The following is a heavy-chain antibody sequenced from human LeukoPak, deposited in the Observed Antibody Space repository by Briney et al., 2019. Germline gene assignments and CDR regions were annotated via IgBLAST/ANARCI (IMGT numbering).Heavy chain of an antibody. Sequence: ASVKVSCKASGYTLTSYDINWVRQATGQGLEWMGWMNPNSGNTGYAQKFQGRVTMTRNTSISTAYMELSSLRSEDTAVYYCASRYCSSTSCSYGMDVWGQGTTVTVSS. J-gene: IGHJ6*02. CDR1: GYTLTSYD. CDR2: MNPNSGNT. V-gene: IGHV1-8*01. D-gene: IGHD2-2*01. CDR3: ASRYCSSTSCSYGMDV.